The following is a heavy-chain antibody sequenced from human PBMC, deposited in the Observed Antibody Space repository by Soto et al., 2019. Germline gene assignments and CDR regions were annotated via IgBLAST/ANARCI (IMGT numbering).Heavy chain of an antibody. Sequence: QLQLQESGSGLVKPSQTLSLTCAVSGGSISSGGYSWSWIRQPPGKGLEWIGYIYHSGSTYYNPYLKSRVTISVHTSNIQFSLKLSSVTAADTAVYYCARSSGGVAATPFDYWGQGTLVTVSS. J-gene: IGHJ4*02. CDR3: ARSSGGVAATPFDY. V-gene: IGHV4-30-2*01. CDR2: IYHSGST. CDR1: GGSISSGGYS. D-gene: IGHD2-15*01.